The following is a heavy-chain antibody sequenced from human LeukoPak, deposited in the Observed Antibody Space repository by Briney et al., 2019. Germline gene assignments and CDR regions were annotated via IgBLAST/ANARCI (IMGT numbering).Heavy chain of an antibody. Sequence: PGGSLRLSCAASGFTFSSDWMHWVRQAPGKGLVWVSRINNDGSTTAHADSVKGRFTISRDNAKNTLYLQMNSLRAEDTAVYYCARGRRDFDYWGQGTLVTVSS. V-gene: IGHV3-74*01. CDR2: INNDGSTT. CDR3: ARGRRDFDY. J-gene: IGHJ4*02. CDR1: GFTFSSDW.